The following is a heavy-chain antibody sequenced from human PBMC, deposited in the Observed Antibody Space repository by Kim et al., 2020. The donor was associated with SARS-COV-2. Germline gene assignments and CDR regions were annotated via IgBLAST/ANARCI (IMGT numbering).Heavy chain of an antibody. D-gene: IGHD5-18*01. V-gene: IGHV3-30-3*01. CDR1: GFTFSSYA. CDR3: ARDLPPKWIQLWLRRDYYYGMDV. CDR2: ISYDGSNK. J-gene: IGHJ6*02. Sequence: GGSLRLSCAASGFTFSSYAMHWVRQAPGKGLEWVAVISYDGSNKYYADSVKGRFTISRDNSKNTLYLQMNSLRAEDTAVYYCARDLPPKWIQLWLRRDYYYGMDVWGQGTTVTVSS.